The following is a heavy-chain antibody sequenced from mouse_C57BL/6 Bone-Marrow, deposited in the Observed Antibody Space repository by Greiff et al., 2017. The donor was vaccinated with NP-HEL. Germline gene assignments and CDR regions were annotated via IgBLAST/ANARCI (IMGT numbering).Heavy chain of an antibody. J-gene: IGHJ2*01. D-gene: IGHD1-1*01. CDR1: GYTFTDYN. Sequence: EVQLQQSGPELVKPGASVKIPCKASGYTFTDYNMDWVKQSHGKSLEWIGDINPNNGGTIYNQKFKGKATLTVDKSSSTAYMELRSLTSEDTAVXYCARPFYYGSSYFFDYWGQGTTLTVSS. CDR3: ARPFYYGSSYFFDY. CDR2: INPNNGGT. V-gene: IGHV1-18*01.